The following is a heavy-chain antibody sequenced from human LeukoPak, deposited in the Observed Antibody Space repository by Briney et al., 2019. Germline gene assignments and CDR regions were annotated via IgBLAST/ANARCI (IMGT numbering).Heavy chain of an antibody. V-gene: IGHV3-23*01. CDR1: GFTFSSYA. D-gene: IGHD3-3*01. CDR3: AKDDGDFWSGSKNNRPIDY. CDR2: ISGSGGST. J-gene: IGHJ4*02. Sequence: GGSLRLSCAASGFTFSSYAMSWVRQAPGKGLEWVSAISGSGGSTYYADSVKGRFTISRDNSKNTLYLQMNSLRAEDTAVYYCAKDDGDFWSGSKNNRPIDYRGQGTLVTVSS.